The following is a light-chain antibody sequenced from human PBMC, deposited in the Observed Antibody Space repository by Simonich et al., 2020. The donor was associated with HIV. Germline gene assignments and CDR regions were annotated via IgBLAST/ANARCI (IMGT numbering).Light chain of an antibody. Sequence: DIVMTQSPDSLVVSLGERATINCKTSQSFLYSSNNKNYLAWYKQKPGQPPKLLIYWASTREFGVPDRFSGSGSGTDFTLTISSLQAEDVAVYYCQQYYSTPLTFGGGTKVEIK. J-gene: IGKJ4*01. CDR1: QSFLYSSNNKNY. CDR2: WAS. V-gene: IGKV4-1*01. CDR3: QQYYSTPLT.